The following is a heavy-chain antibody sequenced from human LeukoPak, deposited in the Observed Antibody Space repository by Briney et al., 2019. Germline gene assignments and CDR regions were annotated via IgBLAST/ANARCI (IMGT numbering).Heavy chain of an antibody. CDR1: GYTFISYY. V-gene: IGHV1-46*01. CDR2: INPSGGST. CDR3: ARAATPGGGVTAHSFDF. D-gene: IGHD2-2*01. J-gene: IGHJ4*02. Sequence: ASVKVSCTASGYTFISYYIHWVRRAPGQGLEWMGIINPSGGSTTYAQKFQGRVTMTRDTSTSTLYMELSNLRSEDTALYYCARAATPGGGVTAHSFDFWGQGTLVTVSS.